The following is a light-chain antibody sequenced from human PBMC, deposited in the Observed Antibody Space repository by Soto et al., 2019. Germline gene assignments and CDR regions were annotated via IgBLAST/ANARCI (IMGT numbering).Light chain of an antibody. V-gene: IGLV2-14*03. CDR3: SSYATSTTVL. CDR2: DVS. CDR1: SSDVGGYHY. J-gene: IGLJ2*01. Sequence: QSALTQPASVSGSPGQSITISCTGTSSDVGGYHYVSWYQQHPGRAPQLMIYDVSHRPSGVSNRFSGSRSGNTASLTISGLQAEDEADYYCSSYATSTTVLFGGGTKVTVL.